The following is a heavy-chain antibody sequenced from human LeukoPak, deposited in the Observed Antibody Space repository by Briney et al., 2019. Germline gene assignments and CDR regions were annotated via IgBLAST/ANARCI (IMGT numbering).Heavy chain of an antibody. CDR1: GGSISSSSYY. CDR2: IYYSGST. V-gene: IGHV4-39*07. CDR3: ARDERLLSFLK. J-gene: IGHJ4*02. Sequence: SETLSLTCTVSGGSISSSSYYWGWIRQPPGKGLEWIGSIYYSGSTYYNPSLKSRVTISVDTSKNQFSLKLSSVTAADTAIYYCARDERLLSFLKWGQGTLVTVSS. D-gene: IGHD3-3*01.